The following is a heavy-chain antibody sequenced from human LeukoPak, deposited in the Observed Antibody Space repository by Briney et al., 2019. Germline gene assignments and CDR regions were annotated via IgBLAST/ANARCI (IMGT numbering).Heavy chain of an antibody. D-gene: IGHD2-2*01. CDR3: ATPCSSTSCFRQ. CDR2: INAGNGNT. CDR1: GYTFTSYA. Sequence: GASVKVSCKASGYTFTSYAMHWVRQAPGQRLEWMGWINAGNGNTKYSQKFQGRVTMTEDTSTDTAYMELSSLRSEDTAVYYCATPCSSTSCFRQWGQGTLVTVSS. V-gene: IGHV1-3*01. J-gene: IGHJ4*02.